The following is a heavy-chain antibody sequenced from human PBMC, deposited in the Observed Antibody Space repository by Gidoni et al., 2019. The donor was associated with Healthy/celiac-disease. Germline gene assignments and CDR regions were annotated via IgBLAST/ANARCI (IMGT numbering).Heavy chain of an antibody. V-gene: IGHV4-34*01. CDR1: GGSFSGYY. CDR3: ARRGGSYSNWYFDL. Sequence: QVQLQQWGAGLLKPSETLSLTCAVYGGSFSGYYWSWIRQPPGKGLEWIGEINHSGSTNYNPSLKSRVTISVDTSKNQFSLKLSSVTAADTAVYYCARRGGSYSNWYFDLWGRGTLVTVSS. CDR2: INHSGST. J-gene: IGHJ2*01. D-gene: IGHD1-26*01.